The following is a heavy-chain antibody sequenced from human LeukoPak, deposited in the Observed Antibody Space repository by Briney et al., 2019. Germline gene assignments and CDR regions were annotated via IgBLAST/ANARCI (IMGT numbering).Heavy chain of an antibody. CDR3: ARGPGHCSGGSCYSGVYYYYYMDV. CDR2: ISSSSSYI. V-gene: IGHV3-21*01. CDR1: GFRISSYT. J-gene: IGHJ6*03. D-gene: IGHD2-15*01. Sequence: PGGSLRLSCAASGFRISSYTMKWVRQAPGKGLEWVSSISSSSSYIYYADSVKGRFTISRDNAKNSLYLQMNSLRAEDTAVYYCARGPGHCSGGSCYSGVYYYYYMDVWGKGTTVTISS.